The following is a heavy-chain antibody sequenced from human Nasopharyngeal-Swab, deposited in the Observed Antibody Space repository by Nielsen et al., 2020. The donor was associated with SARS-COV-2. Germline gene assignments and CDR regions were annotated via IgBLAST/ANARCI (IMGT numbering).Heavy chain of an antibody. CDR3: TRDFGMATFDS. V-gene: IGHV3-74*03. Sequence: GASLQISCVASGFTFSNYWMYWVRQAPGKGLVWVSRIKHDGSGTKYADSVKGRFTISRDNAKNTLYLHMNSLTAEDTAVYYCTRDFGMATFDSWGQGTLVTVSS. CDR1: GFTFSNYW. J-gene: IGHJ4*02. CDR2: IKHDGSGT. D-gene: IGHD3-16*01.